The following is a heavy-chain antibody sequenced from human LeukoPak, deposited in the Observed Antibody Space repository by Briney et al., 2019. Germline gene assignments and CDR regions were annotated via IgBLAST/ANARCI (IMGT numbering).Heavy chain of an antibody. CDR1: GGSISSYY. Sequence: SETLSLTCTVSGGSISSYYWSWIRQPPGKGLEWIGYIYYSGSTNYNPSLKSRVTISVDTSRNQFSLKLSSVTAADTAVYYCARDHGAAAGRPYYWGQGTLVTVSS. D-gene: IGHD6-13*01. CDR2: IYYSGST. J-gene: IGHJ4*02. CDR3: ARDHGAAAGRPYY. V-gene: IGHV4-59*01.